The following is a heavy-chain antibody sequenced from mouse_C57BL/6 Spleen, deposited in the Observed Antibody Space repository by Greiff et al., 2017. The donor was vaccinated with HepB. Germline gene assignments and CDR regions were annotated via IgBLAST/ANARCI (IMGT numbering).Heavy chain of an antibody. CDR1: GYTFTSYW. V-gene: IGHV1-59*01. Sequence: QVQLQQPGAELVRPGTSVKLSCKASGYTFTSYWMHWVKQRPGQGLEWIGVIDPSDSYTNYNQKFKGKATLTVDTSSSTAYMQLSSLTSEDSAVYYCARWGVVADYWGQGTTLTVSS. D-gene: IGHD1-1*01. J-gene: IGHJ2*01. CDR2: IDPSDSYT. CDR3: ARWGVVADY.